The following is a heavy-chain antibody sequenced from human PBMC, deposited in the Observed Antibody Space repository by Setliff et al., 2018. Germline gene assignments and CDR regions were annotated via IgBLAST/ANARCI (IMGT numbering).Heavy chain of an antibody. CDR2: INTSGST. V-gene: IGHV4-4*07. D-gene: IGHD3-22*01. J-gene: IGHJ4*02. CDR1: GGSISYNY. CDR3: ARDDPNHYDVSGYSVGYFDY. Sequence: PSETLSLTCTVSGGSISYNYWSWIRQPAGKGLQWIGRINTSGSTKYNPSLKSRVTMSLDSSKNQFSLRLSSVTAADAAVYFCARDDPNHYDVSGYSVGYFDYWGLGTPVTVSS.